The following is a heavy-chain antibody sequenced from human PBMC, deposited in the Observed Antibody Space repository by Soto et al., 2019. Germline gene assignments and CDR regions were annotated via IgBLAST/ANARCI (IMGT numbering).Heavy chain of an antibody. V-gene: IGHV4-4*02. Sequence: SETLSLTCTVSGGSISSSNWWSWVRQPPGKGLEWIGEIYHSGSTNYNPSLKSRVTISVDKSNNQFSLKLNSVTAADTAVYYCARGWGIAADGSDYWDQGTLVTVSS. CDR2: IYHSGST. CDR3: ARGWGIAADGSDY. CDR1: GGSISSSNW. J-gene: IGHJ4*02. D-gene: IGHD6-13*01.